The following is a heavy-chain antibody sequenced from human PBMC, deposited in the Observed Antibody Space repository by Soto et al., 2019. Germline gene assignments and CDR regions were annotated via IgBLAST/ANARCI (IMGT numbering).Heavy chain of an antibody. CDR2: VIPTLGTT. CDR3: ARGGGSSWMGNWFDP. Sequence: QAQLAQSGAEVKKPGSSVKVSCKASGGTLSNNAISWVRQAPGQGLEWMGGVIPTLGTTNYAQKFQGRVKITADDSTSTVYMDLSSLRSDDTAVYYCARGGGSSWMGNWFDPWVQGTLVTVSS. V-gene: IGHV1-69*11. CDR1: GGTLSNNA. D-gene: IGHD6-13*01. J-gene: IGHJ5*02.